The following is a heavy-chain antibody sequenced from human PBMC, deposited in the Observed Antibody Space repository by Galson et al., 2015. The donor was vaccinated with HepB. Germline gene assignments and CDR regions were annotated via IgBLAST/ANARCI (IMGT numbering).Heavy chain of an antibody. J-gene: IGHJ3*02. Sequence: LRLSCAASGFTFSSYGMHWVRQAPGKGLEWVAVISYDGSNKYYADSVKGRFTISRDNSKNTLYLQMNSLRTEDTAVYYCANAPRPVFRIPYAFDIWGQGTMVTVSS. CDR3: ANAPRPVFRIPYAFDI. CDR1: GFTFSSYG. V-gene: IGHV3-30*18. D-gene: IGHD3-3*01. CDR2: ISYDGSNK.